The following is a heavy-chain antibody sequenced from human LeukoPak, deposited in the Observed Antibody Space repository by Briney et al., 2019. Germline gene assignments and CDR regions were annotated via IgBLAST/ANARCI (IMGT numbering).Heavy chain of an antibody. CDR3: VRSGSYSEFIDY. CDR2: ISSSSSYI. Sequence: PGRSLRLSCAASGFTFSSYSMNWVRQAPGKGLEWVSSISSSSSYIYYADSVKGRFTISRDNAKNSLYLQMNSLRAEDTAVYYCVRSGSYSEFIDYWGQGTLVTVSS. D-gene: IGHD1-26*01. J-gene: IGHJ4*02. CDR1: GFTFSSYS. V-gene: IGHV3-21*01.